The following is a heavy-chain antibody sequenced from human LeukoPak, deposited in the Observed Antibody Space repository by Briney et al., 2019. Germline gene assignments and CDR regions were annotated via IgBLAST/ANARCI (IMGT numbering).Heavy chain of an antibody. CDR2: IPYDGSQN. J-gene: IGHJ4*02. CDR1: DFPFIGYT. V-gene: IGHV3-30*04. Sequence: GGSLRLSCAASDFPFIGYTMHWVRQAPGKGLEWVAGIPYDGSQNSYADSVKGRFSISRDNSKSALYLQLSSLRPEDTAVYYCTREGRFKAQHLFYYWGQGTMVTVSS. D-gene: IGHD2-2*01. CDR3: TREGRFKAQHLFYY.